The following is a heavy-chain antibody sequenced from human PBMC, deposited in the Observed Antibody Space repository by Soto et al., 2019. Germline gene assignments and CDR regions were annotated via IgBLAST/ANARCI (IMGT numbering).Heavy chain of an antibody. D-gene: IGHD6-13*01. V-gene: IGHV1-69*02. CDR3: ARVSGYSSGWSLEGMDV. CDR1: GGTFSGHT. CDR2: IIPTLGIE. Sequence: QVQLVQSGAEVKKPGSSVKVSCKASGGTFSGHTISWVRQAPGQGLEWMGRIIPTLGIENYAQKVQGRVTIAADKSTSTAYMEMSSLRSEDTAVYYCARVSGYSSGWSLEGMDVWGQGTTVIVSS. J-gene: IGHJ6*02.